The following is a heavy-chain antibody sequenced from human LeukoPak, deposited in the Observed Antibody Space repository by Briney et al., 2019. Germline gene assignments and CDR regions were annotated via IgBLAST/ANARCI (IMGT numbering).Heavy chain of an antibody. V-gene: IGHV4-31*03. CDR2: IQYSGST. Sequence: SETLSLTCTVSGDSISRGAYYWSWIRQHPGKGLEWIGYIQYSGSTYYNPSLKSRLTISVDKSKNQFSLKLSSVTAADTAVYYCARERRPYDYGEIWGQGTLVTVSS. J-gene: IGHJ3*02. CDR3: ARERRPYDYGEI. CDR1: GDSISRGAYY. D-gene: IGHD4-17*01.